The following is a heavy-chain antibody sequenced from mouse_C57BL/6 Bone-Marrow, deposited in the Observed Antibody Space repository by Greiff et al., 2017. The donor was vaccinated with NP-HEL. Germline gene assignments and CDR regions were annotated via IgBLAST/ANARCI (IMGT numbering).Heavy chain of an antibody. V-gene: IGHV5-4*01. Sequence: EVLLVESGGGLVKPGGSLKLSCAASGFTFSSYAMSWVRQTPEKRLEWVATISDGGSYTYYPDNVKGRFTISRDNAKNNLYLQMRHLKSEDTAMYYCARGGGNFDVWGTGTTVTVSS. CDR3: ARGGGNFDV. J-gene: IGHJ1*03. CDR1: GFTFSSYA. D-gene: IGHD6-1*01. CDR2: ISDGGSYT.